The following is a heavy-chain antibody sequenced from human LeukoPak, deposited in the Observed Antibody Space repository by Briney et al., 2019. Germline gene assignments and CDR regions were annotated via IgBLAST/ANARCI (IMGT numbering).Heavy chain of an antibody. CDR1: GFTFSSYG. Sequence: PGGSLRLSCAASGFTFSSYGMHWVRQAPGKGLEWVSSISSSSSYIYYADSVKGRFTISRDNAKNSLYLQMNSLRAEDTAVYYCARLTGTPLNPSTHAFDIWGQGTMVTVSS. D-gene: IGHD1-7*01. CDR3: ARLTGTPLNPSTHAFDI. J-gene: IGHJ3*02. V-gene: IGHV3-21*01. CDR2: ISSSSSYI.